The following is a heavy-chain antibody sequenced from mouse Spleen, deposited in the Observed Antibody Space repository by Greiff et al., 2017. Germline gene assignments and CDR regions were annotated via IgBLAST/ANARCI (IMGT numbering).Heavy chain of an antibody. CDR3: ARPYDGYYYAMDY. CDR1: GYAFSSSW. Sequence: VQLQQSGPELVKPGASVKISCKASGYAFSSSWMNWVKQRPGKGLEWIGRIYPGDGDTNYNGKFKGKATLTADKSSSTAYMQLSSLTSEDSAVYFCARPYDGYYYAMDYWGQGTSVTVSS. CDR2: IYPGDGDT. D-gene: IGHD2-3*01. J-gene: IGHJ4*01. V-gene: IGHV1-82*01.